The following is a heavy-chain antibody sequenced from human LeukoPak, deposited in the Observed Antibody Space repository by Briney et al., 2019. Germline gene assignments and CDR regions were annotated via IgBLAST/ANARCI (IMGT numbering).Heavy chain of an antibody. Sequence: PGGSLRLSCAASGFTFSSYWMHRVRQAPGKGLVWVSRINSDGSSTSYADSVKGRFTISRDNAKNTLYLQMNSLRAEDTAVYYCARVILGSRDFDYWGQGTLVTASS. J-gene: IGHJ4*02. CDR2: INSDGSST. V-gene: IGHV3-74*01. D-gene: IGHD3-16*02. CDR3: ARVILGSRDFDY. CDR1: GFTFSSYW.